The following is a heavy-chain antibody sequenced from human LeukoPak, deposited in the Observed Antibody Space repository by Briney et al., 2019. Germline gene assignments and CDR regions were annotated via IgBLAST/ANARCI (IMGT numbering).Heavy chain of an antibody. CDR2: IIPILGIA. V-gene: IGHV1-69*02. CDR1: GGTFSSYS. Sequence: SVKVSCKASGGTFSSYSISWVRQAPGQGLEWMGRIIPILGIANYAQKFQGRVTITADKSTSTAYMELSSLRSEDTAVYYCPHAESAVGYYFDYWGQGTLVTVSS. CDR3: PHAESAVGYYFDY. D-gene: IGHD2-2*01. J-gene: IGHJ4*02.